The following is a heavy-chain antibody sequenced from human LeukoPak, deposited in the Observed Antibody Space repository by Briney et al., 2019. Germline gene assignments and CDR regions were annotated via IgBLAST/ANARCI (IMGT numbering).Heavy chain of an antibody. V-gene: IGHV4-4*07. CDR2: IYTNGTT. Sequence: SETLSLTCTLSGGSISSYYWSWIRQPAGKGLELIGRIYTNGTTNYNPSLKSRVTISVDTSKNQFSLKLSSVTAADTAVYYCAREGIIDAFDIWGQGTVVTVSS. CDR1: GGSISSYY. J-gene: IGHJ3*02. CDR3: AREGIIDAFDI.